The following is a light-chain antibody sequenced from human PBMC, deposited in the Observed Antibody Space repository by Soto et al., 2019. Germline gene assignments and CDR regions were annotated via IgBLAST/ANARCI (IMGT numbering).Light chain of an antibody. CDR3: QPYNNWPLT. CDR2: GAS. V-gene: IGKV3-15*01. J-gene: IGKJ4*01. Sequence: EIVMTQSPATLSVSPRERATLSCRASQSVSSNLAWYQQKPGQAPRLLIYGASTRATGIPARFSGSGSGTEFTLTISSLQSEDFAVYYCQPYNNWPLTFGGGTKVDIK. CDR1: QSVSSN.